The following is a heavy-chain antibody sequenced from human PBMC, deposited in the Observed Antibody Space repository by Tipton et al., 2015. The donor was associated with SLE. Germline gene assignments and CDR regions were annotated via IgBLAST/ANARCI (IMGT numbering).Heavy chain of an antibody. Sequence: QLVQSGAEVKPSETLSLTCAVYGGSFSGYYWSWIRQPPGKGLEWIGEINHSGSTNYNPSLKSRVTISVDTSKNQFSLKLSSVTAADTAVYYCARYADIVVVPAAFHYYGMDVWGQGTTVTVSS. J-gene: IGHJ6*02. D-gene: IGHD2-2*01. CDR1: GGSFSGYY. CDR2: INHSGST. V-gene: IGHV4-34*01. CDR3: ARYADIVVVPAAFHYYGMDV.